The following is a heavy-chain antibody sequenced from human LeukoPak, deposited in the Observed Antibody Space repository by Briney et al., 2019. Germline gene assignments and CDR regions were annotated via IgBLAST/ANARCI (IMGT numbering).Heavy chain of an antibody. CDR3: ASITVDTAMVYFDY. J-gene: IGHJ4*02. CDR1: GRSISSYY. D-gene: IGHD5-18*01. CDR2: IYYSGST. Sequence: SETLSLTCTASGRSISSYYWSWIRQPPGKGLAWIGYIYYSGSTNYNPSLKSRVTISVDTSKNQFSLKLSSVSAADTAVYYCASITVDTAMVYFDYWGQGTLVTVSS. V-gene: IGHV4-59*08.